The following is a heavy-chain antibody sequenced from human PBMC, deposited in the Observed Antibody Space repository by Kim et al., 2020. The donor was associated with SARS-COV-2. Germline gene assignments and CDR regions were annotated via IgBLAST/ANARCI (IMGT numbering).Heavy chain of an antibody. J-gene: IGHJ6*02. Sequence: KGRFTIPRDNSKNTLYLQMNSLRAEDTAVYYCARDINDYNPYYYYYYGMDVWGQGTTVTVSS. CDR3: ARDINDYNPYYYYYYGMDV. V-gene: IGHV3-66*01. D-gene: IGHD4-4*01.